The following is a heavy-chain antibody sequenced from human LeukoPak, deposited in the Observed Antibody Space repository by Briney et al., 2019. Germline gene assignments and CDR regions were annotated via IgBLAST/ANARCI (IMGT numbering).Heavy chain of an antibody. Sequence: GGSLRLTCAASGFTFSSYWMSWVRQAPEKGLEWVANINQGGSEKYYVDSVRGRFTISRDNAKNSLYLQMNSLRADDTAVYYCARDVTALDSWGQGTLVTVSS. CDR3: ARDVTALDS. D-gene: IGHD2-2*01. J-gene: IGHJ4*02. V-gene: IGHV3-7*01. CDR2: INQGGSEK. CDR1: GFTFSSYW.